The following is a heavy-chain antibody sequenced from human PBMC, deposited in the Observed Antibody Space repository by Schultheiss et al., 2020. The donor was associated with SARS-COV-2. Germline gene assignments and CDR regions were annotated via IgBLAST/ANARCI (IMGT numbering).Heavy chain of an antibody. J-gene: IGHJ5*02. D-gene: IGHD4-17*01. CDR1: GGSISSSSYY. Sequence: GSLRLSCTVSGGSISSSSYYWGWIRQPPGKGLEWIGEIYHSGSTNYNPSLKSRVTISVDTSKNQFSLKLSSVTAADTAVYYCARGGPYGDYVGWFDPWGQGTLVTVSS. CDR3: ARGGPYGDYVGWFDP. CDR2: IYHSGST. V-gene: IGHV4-39*07.